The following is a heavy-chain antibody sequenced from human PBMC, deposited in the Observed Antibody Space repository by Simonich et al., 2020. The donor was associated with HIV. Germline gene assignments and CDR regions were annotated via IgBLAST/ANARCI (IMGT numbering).Heavy chain of an antibody. D-gene: IGHD5-12*01. Sequence: GDGLEWIWEINHSGSTNYNPSLKSRVTISVDTSKNQFSLRLSFVTAADTAVYYCAGSVADIVAAGFGFWGQGTLVTVSS. V-gene: IGHV4-34*01. J-gene: IGHJ4*02. CDR3: AGSVADIVAAGFGF. CDR2: INHSGST.